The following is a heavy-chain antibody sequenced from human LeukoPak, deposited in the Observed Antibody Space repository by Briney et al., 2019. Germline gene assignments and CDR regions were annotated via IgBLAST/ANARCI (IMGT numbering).Heavy chain of an antibody. CDR1: GYTFTGYY. V-gene: IGHV1-2*02. J-gene: IGHJ6*03. Sequence: ASVKVSCKASGYTFTGYYMHWVRQAPGQGLEWMGWINPNSGGTNYAQKFQGRVTMTRDTSISTAYMELSRLRSDDTAVYYCARGFCTNGVCYYMDVWGKGTTVTVSS. CDR3: ARGFCTNGVCYYMDV. CDR2: INPNSGGT. D-gene: IGHD2-8*01.